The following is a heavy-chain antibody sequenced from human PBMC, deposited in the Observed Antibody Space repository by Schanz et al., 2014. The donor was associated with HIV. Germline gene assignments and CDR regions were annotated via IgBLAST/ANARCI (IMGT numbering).Heavy chain of an antibody. Sequence: QVQLQESGPGLVKPSETLSLTCTVSSGSISSYYWSWIRQPPGKGLEWIGYIYYSGSTYYNPSLKSRVTMSVDTSENHFSLKLSSATVADTAVYYCARGEGYYYDSSGFPLASGMDVWGQGTTVTVSS. D-gene: IGHD3-22*01. CDR1: SGSISSYY. V-gene: IGHV4-59*12. CDR3: ARGEGYYYDSSGFPLASGMDV. J-gene: IGHJ6*02. CDR2: IYYSGST.